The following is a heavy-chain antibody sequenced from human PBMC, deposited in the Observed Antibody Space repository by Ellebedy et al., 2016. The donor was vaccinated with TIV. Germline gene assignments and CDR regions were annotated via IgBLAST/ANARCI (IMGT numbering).Heavy chain of an antibody. CDR1: GYSFTNYW. Sequence: GASLKISCKGSGYSFTNYWIGWVRQMPGKGLEWMGIIRPRDSDTRYSPSFQGQVTISADKSISTAYLQWSSLKASDTAVYYCARPYCSGGSFYRDALDIWGQGTVVTVSS. D-gene: IGHD2-15*01. CDR2: IRPRDSDT. CDR3: ARPYCSGGSFYRDALDI. J-gene: IGHJ3*02. V-gene: IGHV5-51*01.